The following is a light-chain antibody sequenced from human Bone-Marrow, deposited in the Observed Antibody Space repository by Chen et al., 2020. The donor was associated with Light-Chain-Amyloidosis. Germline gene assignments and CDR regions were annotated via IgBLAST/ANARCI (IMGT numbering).Light chain of an antibody. Sequence: SYVLTQPSSVSGAPGETATIACGGNNIGSTRVPWYQQTPGQAPLLVDYDDSDRPSGIPERWTGSNSGNTATLTISRVEAREEAVYYGQVWDRSSDRPVYGGGTKLTVL. CDR2: DDS. V-gene: IGLV3-21*02. CDR3: QVWDRSSDRPV. J-gene: IGLJ3*02. CDR1: NIGSTR.